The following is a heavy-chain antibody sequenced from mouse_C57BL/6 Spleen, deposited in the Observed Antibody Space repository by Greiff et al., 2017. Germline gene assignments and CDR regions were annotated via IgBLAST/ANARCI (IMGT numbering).Heavy chain of an antibody. J-gene: IGHJ3*01. D-gene: IGHD2-12*01. Sequence: EVKLMESGGGLVQPGGSMKLSCVASGFTFSNYWMNWVRQSPEKGLEWVAQIRLKSDNYATHYAESVKGRFTISRDDSKSSVYLQMNNLRAEDTGIYYCTAYYSPGWFAYWGQGTLVTVSA. CDR1: GFTFSNYW. CDR3: TAYYSPGWFAY. V-gene: IGHV6-3*01. CDR2: IRLKSDNYAT.